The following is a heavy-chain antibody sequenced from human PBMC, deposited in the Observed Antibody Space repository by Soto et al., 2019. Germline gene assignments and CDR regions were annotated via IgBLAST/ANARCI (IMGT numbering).Heavy chain of an antibody. CDR2: INHSGST. V-gene: IGHV4-34*01. CDR1: GGSFSGYY. Sequence: SETLSLTCAVYGGSFSGYYWSWIRQPPGKGLEWIGEINHSGSTNYNPSLKSRVTISVDKSKNQLFLKLSSVTAPDTAVYYCARQIYDSSGYYYAYWGQGTLVTVSS. D-gene: IGHD3-22*01. CDR3: ARQIYDSSGYYYAY. J-gene: IGHJ4*02.